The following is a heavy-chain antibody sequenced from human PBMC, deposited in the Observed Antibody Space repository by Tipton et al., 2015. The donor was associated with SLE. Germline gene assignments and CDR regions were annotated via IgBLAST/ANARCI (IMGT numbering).Heavy chain of an antibody. V-gene: IGHV4-4*07. CDR2: FHTGWGT. D-gene: IGHD3-16*01. CDR3: VRHPWGLYHFDY. CDR1: GVPINSYD. Sequence: GLVKPSETLSLTCTVSGVPINSYDWSWIRQPAGKGLEWIGRFHTGWGTNYNPSLNSRVTMSLDTSKNQVSLTMISVTAADTAVYYCVRHPWGLYHFDYWGQGTLVAVSP. J-gene: IGHJ4*02.